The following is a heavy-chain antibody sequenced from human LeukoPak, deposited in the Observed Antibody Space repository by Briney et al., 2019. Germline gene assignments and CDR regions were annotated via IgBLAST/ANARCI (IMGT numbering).Heavy chain of an antibody. V-gene: IGHV4-30-4*08. Sequence: PSETLSLTCTVSGGSISSGDYYWSWIRQPPGKGLEWIGYIYYSGSTYYNPSLKSRVTISVDTSKNQFSLKLSSMTAADTAVYYCARVAVAGTKDCWGQGTLVTVSS. J-gene: IGHJ4*02. CDR1: GGSISSGDYY. D-gene: IGHD6-19*01. CDR2: IYYSGST. CDR3: ARVAVAGTKDC.